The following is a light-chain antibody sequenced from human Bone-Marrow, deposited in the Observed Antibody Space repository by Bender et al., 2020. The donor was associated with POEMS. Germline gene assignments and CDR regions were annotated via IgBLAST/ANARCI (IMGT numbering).Light chain of an antibody. CDR2: EDN. Sequence: QSALTQPASVSGSPGQSITISCTGTSGDVGTYNLVSWYQQPPGKAPKLMIYEDNKRPSGVSNRFSGSKSGNTASLTISGLQADDEGDYYCCSYAGSYPHVVFGGGTKLTVL. CDR1: SGDVGTYNL. J-gene: IGLJ2*01. V-gene: IGLV2-23*01. CDR3: CSYAGSYPHVV.